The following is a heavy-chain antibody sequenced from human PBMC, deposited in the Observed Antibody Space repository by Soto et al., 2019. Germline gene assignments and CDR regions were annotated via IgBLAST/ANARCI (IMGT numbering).Heavy chain of an antibody. J-gene: IGHJ6*02. CDR1: GGSISSYY. CDR3: ARDHFATDWPYYDFWCGYLGSKVDYGMDV. Sequence: PSETLSLTCTVSGGSISSYYWSWIRQPPGKGLEWIGYIYYSGSTNYNPSLKSRVTISVDTAKNQFSLKLSPVTAADTAVYYCARDHFATDWPYYDFWCGYLGSKVDYGMDVWGQGTTVTVSS. D-gene: IGHD3-3*01. V-gene: IGHV4-59*01. CDR2: IYYSGST.